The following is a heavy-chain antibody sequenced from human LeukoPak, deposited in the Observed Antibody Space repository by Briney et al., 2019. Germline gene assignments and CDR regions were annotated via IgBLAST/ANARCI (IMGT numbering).Heavy chain of an antibody. D-gene: IGHD5-12*01. V-gene: IGHV3-23*01. J-gene: IGHJ4*02. CDR2: ISAGSGAT. Sequence: GGSLRLSCAASGFTFSNNDLSWVRQAPGNGLEWVSAISAGSGATYYADSVKGRFTISRDNVKNTLYLQMNSLRVEDTAVYYCAKGGWLENYWGQGTLVTVSS. CDR1: GFTFSNND. CDR3: AKGGWLENY.